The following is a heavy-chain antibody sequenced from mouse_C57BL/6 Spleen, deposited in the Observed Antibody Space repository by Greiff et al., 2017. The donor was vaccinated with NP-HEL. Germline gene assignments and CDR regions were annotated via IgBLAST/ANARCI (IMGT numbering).Heavy chain of an antibody. J-gene: IGHJ2*01. CDR2: INPNNGGT. CDR3: ARGGGYAELGDYFDY. Sequence: VHVKQSGPELVKPGASVKMSCKASGYTFTDYNMHWVKQSHGKSLEWIGYINPNNGGTSYNQKFKGKATLTVHKSSSPAYMELRSLTSEESAVYYGARGGGYAELGDYFDYWGQGTTLTVSS. D-gene: IGHD2-2*01. V-gene: IGHV1-22*01. CDR1: GYTFTDYN.